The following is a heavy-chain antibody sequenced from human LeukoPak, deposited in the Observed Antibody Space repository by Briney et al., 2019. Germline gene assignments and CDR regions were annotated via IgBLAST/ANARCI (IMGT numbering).Heavy chain of an antibody. CDR3: ARGFHRARQDY. Sequence: GGSLRLSCAASGFTVSSNYMSWVRQAPGKGLEWVSVIHSGGSTYYADSVKGRFTISRDNSKNTLYLQMNSLRAEDTAVYYCARGFHRARQDYWGQGTLVTVSS. CDR2: IHSGGST. J-gene: IGHJ4*02. V-gene: IGHV3-53*01. CDR1: GFTVSSNY. D-gene: IGHD6-6*01.